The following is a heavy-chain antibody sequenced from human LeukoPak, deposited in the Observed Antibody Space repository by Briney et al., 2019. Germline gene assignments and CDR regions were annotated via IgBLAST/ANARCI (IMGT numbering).Heavy chain of an antibody. CDR3: AKLNLGEMAYFDS. D-gene: IGHD2-21*01. CDR1: GFIFSSYV. Sequence: PGGSLRLSCEASGFIFSSYVMGWVRQAPGKGQEWVSSISVGGGDTFTADSVKGRFTITRENSKNTLYLQMMGLRVEDTAIYYCAKLNLGEMAYFDSWGQGILVTVSS. CDR2: ISVGGGDT. J-gene: IGHJ4*02. V-gene: IGHV3-23*01.